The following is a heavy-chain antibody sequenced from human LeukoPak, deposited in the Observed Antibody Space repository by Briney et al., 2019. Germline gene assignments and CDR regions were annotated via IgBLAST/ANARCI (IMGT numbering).Heavy chain of an antibody. D-gene: IGHD3-10*01. CDR2: INPNSGGT. CDR1: GYTFTGYY. CDR3: ARGFRDGSGSWFDY. Sequence: ASVKVSCKASGYTFTGYYMHWVRQAPGQGLEWMGWINPNSGGTNYAQKFQGRVTMTRDMSTSTVYMEPSSLRSEDAAVYYCARGFRDGSGSWFDYWGQGTLVTVSS. V-gene: IGHV1-2*02. J-gene: IGHJ4*02.